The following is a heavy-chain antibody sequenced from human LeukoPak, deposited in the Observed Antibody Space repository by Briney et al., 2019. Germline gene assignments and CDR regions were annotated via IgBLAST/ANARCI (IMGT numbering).Heavy chain of an antibody. Sequence: SETLSLTCAVYGGSINSYYWGWIRQPPGKGLEWIGEINHSGSTNYDPSLKSRVTISVDTSKNQFSLKLSSVTAADTAVYYCWAAGAYEEEDRWGKGTMVTVSS. CDR1: GGSINSYY. V-gene: IGHV4-34*01. D-gene: IGHD6-13*01. CDR3: WAAGAYEEEDR. CDR2: INHSGST. J-gene: IGHJ6*04.